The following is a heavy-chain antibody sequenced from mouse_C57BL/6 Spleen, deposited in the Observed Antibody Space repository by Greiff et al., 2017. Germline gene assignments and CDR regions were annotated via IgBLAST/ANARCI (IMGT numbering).Heavy chain of an antibody. CDR3: ANGGLRSYFDY. CDR1: GYTFTSYW. CDR2: IHPNSGSN. V-gene: IGHV1-64*01. J-gene: IGHJ2*01. Sequence: VQLQQPGAELVKPGASVKLSCKASGYTFTSYWMHWVKQRPGQGLEWIGMIHPNSGSNNYNEKFKSKATLTVDKSSSTADMQLSSLTSEDSAVYYCANGGLRSYFDYWGQGTTLTGSS. D-gene: IGHD2-4*01.